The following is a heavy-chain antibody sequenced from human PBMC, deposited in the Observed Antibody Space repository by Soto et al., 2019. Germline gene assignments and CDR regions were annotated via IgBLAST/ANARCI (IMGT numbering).Heavy chain of an antibody. CDR1: GGSISSYY. CDR3: ARGMAYSSGWYHNPYYYYGMDV. Sequence: SETLSLTCTVSGGSISSYYWSWIRQPPGKGLEWIGYIYYSGSTNYHPSLKSRVTISVDTSKNQFSLKLSSVTAADTAVYYCARGMAYSSGWYHNPYYYYGMDVWGQGTTVTVSS. J-gene: IGHJ6*02. CDR2: IYYSGST. V-gene: IGHV4-59*01. D-gene: IGHD6-19*01.